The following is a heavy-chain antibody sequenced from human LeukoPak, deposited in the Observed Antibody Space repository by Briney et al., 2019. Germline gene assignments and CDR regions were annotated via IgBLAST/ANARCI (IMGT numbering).Heavy chain of an antibody. J-gene: IGHJ3*02. CDR2: IIPIFGTA. D-gene: IGHD2-8*01. Sequence: SVKVSCKASGGTFSSYAISWVRQAPGQGLEWMGGIIPIFGTANYAQKFQGRVTITTDESTSTAYMELSSLRSEDTAVYYCARTHCTNGECPKLFALKAFDIWGQGTMVTVSS. CDR1: GGTFSSYA. V-gene: IGHV1-69*05. CDR3: ARTHCTNGECPKLFALKAFDI.